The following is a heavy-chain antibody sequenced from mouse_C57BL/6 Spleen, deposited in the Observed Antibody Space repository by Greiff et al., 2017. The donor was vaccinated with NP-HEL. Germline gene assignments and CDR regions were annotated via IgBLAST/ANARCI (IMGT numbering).Heavy chain of an antibody. CDR2: IYPGDGDT. V-gene: IGHV1-80*01. D-gene: IGHD2-1*01. J-gene: IGHJ4*01. Sequence: QVQLQQSGAELVKPGASVKISCKASGYAFSSYWMNWVKQRPGKGLEWIGQIYPGDGDTNYNGKFKGKATLTADKSSSTAYMQLSSLTSEDSAVYFCAREVYGNYYYYAMDYRVQGTSVTVSS. CDR3: AREVYGNYYYYAMDY. CDR1: GYAFSSYW.